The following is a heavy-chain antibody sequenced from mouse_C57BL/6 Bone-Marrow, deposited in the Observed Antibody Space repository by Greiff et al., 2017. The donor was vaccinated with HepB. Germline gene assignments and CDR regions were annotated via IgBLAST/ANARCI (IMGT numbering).Heavy chain of an antibody. V-gene: IGHV2-2*01. CDR2: IWSGGST. D-gene: IGHD1-1*01. J-gene: IGHJ1*03. Sequence: VKLMESGPGLVQPSQRLSITCTVSGFSLTSYGVHWVRQSPGKGLEWLGVIWSGGSTDYNAAFISRLSISKDNSKSQVFFKMNSLQADDTAIYYCARWGYGSTDWYFDVWGTGTTVTVSS. CDR3: ARWGYGSTDWYFDV. CDR1: GFSLTSYG.